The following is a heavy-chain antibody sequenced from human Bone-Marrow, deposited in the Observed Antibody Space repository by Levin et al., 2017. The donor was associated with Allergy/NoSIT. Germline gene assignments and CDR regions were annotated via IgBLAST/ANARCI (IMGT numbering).Heavy chain of an antibody. CDR2: ISYTGRT. D-gene: IGHD3-22*01. Sequence: NPSETLSLTCSVSGDAIFADGYYWNWIRQPPGKGLEWIGYISYTGRTNYNPSLKSRLSMSVDTSRNQFSLNLSSVTAADTAVYYCAGAFFGFYFDISGDYYLNYWGQGALVTVSS. V-gene: IGHV4-31*03. CDR1: GDAIFADGYY. CDR3: AGAFFGFYFDISGDYYLNY. J-gene: IGHJ4*02.